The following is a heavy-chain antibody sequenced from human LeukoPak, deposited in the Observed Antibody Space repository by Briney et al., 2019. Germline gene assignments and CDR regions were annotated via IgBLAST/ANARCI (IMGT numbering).Heavy chain of an antibody. J-gene: IGHJ5*02. Sequence: GESLKISCKGSGYSFTSYWIGWVRQMPGKGLEWMGIIYPGDSDTRYSPSFQGQVTISADKSISTAYLQWSSLKASDTAMYYCARQPNTYYYDSSGYSNNWFDPWGQGTLVTVSS. CDR2: IYPGDSDT. V-gene: IGHV5-51*01. CDR1: GYSFTSYW. D-gene: IGHD3-22*01. CDR3: ARQPNTYYYDSSGYSNNWFDP.